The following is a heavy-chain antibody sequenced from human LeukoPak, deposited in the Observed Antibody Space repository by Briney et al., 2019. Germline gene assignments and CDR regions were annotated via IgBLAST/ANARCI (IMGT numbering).Heavy chain of an antibody. D-gene: IGHD6-19*01. CDR1: GGSISSSSYY. Sequence: SETLSLTCTVSGGSISSSSYYWGWIRQPPEKGLEWIGSIYYSGSTYYNPSLKSRVTISVDTSKNQFSLKLSSVTAADTAVYYCARHVRYSSGWYYFDYWGQGTLVTVSS. J-gene: IGHJ4*02. CDR3: ARHVRYSSGWYYFDY. V-gene: IGHV4-39*01. CDR2: IYYSGST.